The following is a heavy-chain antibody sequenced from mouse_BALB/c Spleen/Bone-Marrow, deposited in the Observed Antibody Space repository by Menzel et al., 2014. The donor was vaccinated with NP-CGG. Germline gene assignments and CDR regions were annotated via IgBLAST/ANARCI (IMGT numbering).Heavy chain of an antibody. CDR1: GFNIKDTY. CDR2: IDPANGNT. CDR3: ARKGNYGAWFAY. J-gene: IGHJ3*01. D-gene: IGHD2-1*01. Sequence: EVKLVESGAELVKPGASVKLSCTASGFNIKDTYMHWVKQRPEQGLEWIGRIDPANGNTKYDPKFQGKATITADTSSNTAYLQLSSLTSEDTAVYCCARKGNYGAWFAYWGQGTLVTVSA. V-gene: IGHV14-3*02.